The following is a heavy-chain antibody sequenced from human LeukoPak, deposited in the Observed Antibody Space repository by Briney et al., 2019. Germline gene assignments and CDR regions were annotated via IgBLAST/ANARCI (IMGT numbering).Heavy chain of an antibody. CDR1: GDSISSYY. CDR2: IYYSGST. Sequence: SETLSLTCIVSGDSISSYYWSWVRQPPGKGLEWIGYIYYSGSTNYNPSLKSRVTISVDASKNHFSLKLSSVTAADTAVYYCARDRSLGIIDYWGQGTLVTVSS. J-gene: IGHJ4*02. CDR3: ARDRSLGIIDY. V-gene: IGHV4-59*01. D-gene: IGHD3-16*01.